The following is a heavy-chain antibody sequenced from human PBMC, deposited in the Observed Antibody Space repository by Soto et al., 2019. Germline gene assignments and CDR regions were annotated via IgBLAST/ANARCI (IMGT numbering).Heavy chain of an antibody. CDR3: ARGKGYCSGGSCDYYYYYMDV. D-gene: IGHD2-15*01. CDR1: GYTFTGYY. V-gene: IGHV1-2*04. Sequence: ASVKVSCKASGYTFTGYYMHWVRQAPGQGLEWMGWINPNSGGTNYAQKVQGWVTMTRDTSISTAYREQSRLRSDDTAVYYCARGKGYCSGGSCDYYYYYMDVWGKGTTVTVSS. CDR2: INPNSGGT. J-gene: IGHJ6*03.